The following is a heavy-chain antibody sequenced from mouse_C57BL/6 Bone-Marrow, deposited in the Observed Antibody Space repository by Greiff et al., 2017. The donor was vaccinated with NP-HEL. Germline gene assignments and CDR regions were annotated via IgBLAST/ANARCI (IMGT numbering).Heavy chain of an antibody. CDR1: GYTFTDHT. CDR3: AREDYYGSSYVGFAY. J-gene: IGHJ3*01. D-gene: IGHD1-1*01. CDR2: IYPRDGST. V-gene: IGHV1-78*01. Sequence: QVQLQQSDAELVKPGASVKISCKVSGYTFTDHTIHWMKQRPEQGLEWIGYIYPRDGSTKYNEKFKGKATLTADKSSSTAYMQLNSLTSEDSAVYVCAREDYYGSSYVGFAYWGQGTLVTVSA.